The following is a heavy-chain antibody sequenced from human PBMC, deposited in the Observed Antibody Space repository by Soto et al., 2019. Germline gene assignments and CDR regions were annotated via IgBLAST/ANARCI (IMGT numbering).Heavy chain of an antibody. CDR1: GDSLSSSGYY. J-gene: IGHJ4*02. V-gene: IGHV4-39*01. CDR3: ARPWDDLTTSSWYY. Sequence: SETLSLTCTVSGDSLSSSGYYWGWIRQPPGRGLEWIGSVYHTGTTYYNPSLKSRVTISVDTSKNQFSLRLRSVTAADTAVYFCARPWDDLTTSSWYYWGQGTLVTVSS. D-gene: IGHD6-13*01. CDR2: VYHTGTT.